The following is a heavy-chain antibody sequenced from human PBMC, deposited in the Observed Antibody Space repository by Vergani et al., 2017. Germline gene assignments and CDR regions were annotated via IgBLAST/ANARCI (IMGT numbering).Heavy chain of an antibody. CDR1: VYSFTSYW. V-gene: IGHV5-10-1*03. Sequence: EVQLVQSGAEVQKPGESLRISCKGSVYSFTSYWISWVRQMPGKGLEWMGRIDPSDSYTNYSPSFQGHVTISADKSISTAYLQWSSLKASDTAMYYCAIHSLYCSSTCCYYYWGQGTLVTVSS. CDR2: IDPSDSYT. CDR3: AIHSLYCSSTCCYYY. D-gene: IGHD2-2*01. J-gene: IGHJ4*02.